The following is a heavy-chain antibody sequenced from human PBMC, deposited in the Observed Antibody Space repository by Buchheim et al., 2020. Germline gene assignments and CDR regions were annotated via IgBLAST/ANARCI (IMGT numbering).Heavy chain of an antibody. CDR2: ITSSSSYI. CDR1: GFTFSTYS. Sequence: ELQLVESGGGLVKPGGSLRLSCAASGFTFSTYSMSWVRQAPGKGLEWVSSITSSSSYIYYADSVKGRFTISRDNAKNSLYLQMNNLRADDTAVYYCARDLPGDKYGMDFWGQGTT. J-gene: IGHJ6*02. V-gene: IGHV3-21*01. CDR3: ARDLPGDKYGMDF.